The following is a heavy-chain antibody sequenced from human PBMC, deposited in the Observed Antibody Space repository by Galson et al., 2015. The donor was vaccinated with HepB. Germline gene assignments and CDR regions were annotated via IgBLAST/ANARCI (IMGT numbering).Heavy chain of an antibody. CDR2: INNEGSNT. CDR3: VGGYYSY. Sequence: SLRLSCATSGFTFSSNWMHWVRQAPGKGPVWVSGINNEGSNTKYADSVKGRFSISRDNAKNTLYLQMNSLRAEDTAVYYCVGGYYSYWGQGTLVTVSS. CDR1: GFTFSSNW. D-gene: IGHD2-15*01. J-gene: IGHJ4*02. V-gene: IGHV3-74*03.